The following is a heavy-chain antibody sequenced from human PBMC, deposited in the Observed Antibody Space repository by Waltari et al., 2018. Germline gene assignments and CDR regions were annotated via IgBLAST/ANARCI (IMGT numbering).Heavy chain of an antibody. Sequence: QLQLQESGPGLVKPSETLSLTCTVSGGSISSSSYYWGWIRQPPGKGLEWIGSIYYSGSTYYIPSLKSRVTISVDTSKNQFSLKLSSVTAADTAVYYCASLASSGYYPRIDYWGQGTLVTVSS. CDR3: ASLASSGYYPRIDY. J-gene: IGHJ4*02. CDR2: IYYSGST. V-gene: IGHV4-39*01. CDR1: GGSISSSSYY. D-gene: IGHD3-22*01.